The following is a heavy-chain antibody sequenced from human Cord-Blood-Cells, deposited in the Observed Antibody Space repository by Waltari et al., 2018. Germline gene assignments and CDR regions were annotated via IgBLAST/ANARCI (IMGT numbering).Heavy chain of an antibody. Sequence: QVQLQESGPGLVKPSQTLSLTCTVSGGSISSGGYYWSWIRQHPGKGREWIGYIYYSGSTYYNPSLKSRVTISVDTSKNQFSLKLSSVTAADTAVYYCARGGEVKTDYDFWSGPFDYWGQGTLVTVSS. CDR2: IYYSGST. V-gene: IGHV4-31*03. CDR3: ARGGEVKTDYDFWSGPFDY. CDR1: GGSISSGGYY. J-gene: IGHJ4*02. D-gene: IGHD3-3*01.